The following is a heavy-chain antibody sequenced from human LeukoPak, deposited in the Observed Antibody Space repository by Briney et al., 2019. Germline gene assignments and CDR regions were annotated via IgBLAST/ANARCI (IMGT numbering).Heavy chain of an antibody. Sequence: ASVTVSCKASGFTFTSYDINWVRQATGQGLEWMGYMNPNSGNTAYAQKFQGRVTMTRDTSISTAYMELSSLRSEDTAVYYCAREPLVDDYWGQGTLVTVSS. J-gene: IGHJ4*02. CDR2: MNPNSGNT. V-gene: IGHV1-8*01. CDR3: AREPLVDDY. D-gene: IGHD2-8*02. CDR1: GFTFTSYD.